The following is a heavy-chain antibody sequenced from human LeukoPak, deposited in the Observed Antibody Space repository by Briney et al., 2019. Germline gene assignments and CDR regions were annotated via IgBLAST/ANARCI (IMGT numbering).Heavy chain of an antibody. V-gene: IGHV3-9*01. Sequence: GGSLRLSCAASGFTFDDYAMHWVRQAPGKGLEWVSGISWNSGSIGYADSVKGRFTISRDNAKNSLYLQMNSQRAEDTALYYCAKDGGRDGYYFDYWGQGTLVTVSS. CDR2: ISWNSGSI. CDR1: GFTFDDYA. CDR3: AKDGGRDGYYFDY. D-gene: IGHD5-24*01. J-gene: IGHJ4*02.